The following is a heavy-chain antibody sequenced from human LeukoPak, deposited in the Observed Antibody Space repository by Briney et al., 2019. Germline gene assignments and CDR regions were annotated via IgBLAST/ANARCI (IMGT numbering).Heavy chain of an antibody. D-gene: IGHD3-9*01. CDR3: AKDPQYYDILTGYPAFDY. CDR2: ISGSGGST. CDR1: GGSFSGYY. V-gene: IGHV3-23*01. J-gene: IGHJ4*02. Sequence: PSETLSLTCAVYGGSFSGYYWSWVRQAPGKGLEWVSAISGSGGSTYYADSVKGRFTISRDNSKNTLYLQMNSLRAEDTAVYYCAKDPQYYDILTGYPAFDYWGQGTLVTVSS.